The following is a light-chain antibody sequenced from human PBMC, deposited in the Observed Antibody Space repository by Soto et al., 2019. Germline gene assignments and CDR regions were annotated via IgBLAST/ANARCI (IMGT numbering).Light chain of an antibody. CDR2: GAS. Sequence: ETVMTQSPATLSVSPGERATLSCRASQSISRNLAWYQQKPGQPPRLLIYGASTRATGIPDRFSGSGAGTDFTLTISGLQSEDFPVDYCHHYHDWPPFNFGQGIKVDI. CDR3: HHYHDWPPFN. J-gene: IGKJ2*01. V-gene: IGKV3-15*01. CDR1: QSISRN.